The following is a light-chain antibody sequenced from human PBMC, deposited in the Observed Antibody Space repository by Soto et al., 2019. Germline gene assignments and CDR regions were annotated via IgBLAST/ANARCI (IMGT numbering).Light chain of an antibody. CDR1: QSVSSY. J-gene: IGKJ5*01. CDR3: QQYGRPPRAT. V-gene: IGKV3-11*01. CDR2: DAS. Sequence: EIVLAQSPATLSLSPGERATLSCRASQSVSSYLAWYQQKPGQAPRLLIYDASIRATGIPARFSGSGSGTDFTLSISKVEPEDFAVYYCQQYGRPPRATFGQGTRLEIK.